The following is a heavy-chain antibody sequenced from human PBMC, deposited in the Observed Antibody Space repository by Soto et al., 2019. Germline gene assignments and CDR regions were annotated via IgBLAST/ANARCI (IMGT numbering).Heavy chain of an antibody. Sequence: QVPLQESGPGLVKPSQTLSLPCTVSGGSISSEGYYWSWFRQLPGKGLEWIGDIYYSGTTYHNPSLRSRITISGDASKYQFSRKLSSVTAADTALYYCARGRGYSYDPYYFAYWGQGTLVTVSS. CDR1: GGSISSEGYY. D-gene: IGHD5-18*01. V-gene: IGHV4-31*03. CDR3: ARGRGYSYDPYYFAY. J-gene: IGHJ4*02. CDR2: IYYSGTT.